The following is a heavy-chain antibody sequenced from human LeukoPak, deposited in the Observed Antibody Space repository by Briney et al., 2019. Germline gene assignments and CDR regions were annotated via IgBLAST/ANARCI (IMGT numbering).Heavy chain of an antibody. CDR1: GFTFDDYA. D-gene: IGHD6-13*01. Sequence: GGSLRLSCAASGFTFDDYAMHWVRQAPGKGLEWVQGISWNSGSIGYADSVKGRFTISRDNAKNSLYLQMNSLRAEDTALYYCAKDTSDIAAAGSLFDYSGQGTLVTVSS. CDR2: ISWNSGSI. J-gene: IGHJ4*02. CDR3: AKDTSDIAAAGSLFDY. V-gene: IGHV3-9*01.